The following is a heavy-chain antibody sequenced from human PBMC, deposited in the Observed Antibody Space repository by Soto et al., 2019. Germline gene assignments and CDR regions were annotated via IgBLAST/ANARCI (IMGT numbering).Heavy chain of an antibody. Sequence: GGSLRLSCAASGFTFTDARMNWVRQAPGKGMEWVGRVKSKTGGGTTDYIAPVKGRFTISRDDSSDTLDLQMNSLTTEDTALYYCVTEGSPYCHHSIGFWGQGTLVTVSS. J-gene: IGHJ4*02. V-gene: IGHV3-15*01. CDR1: GFTFTDAR. CDR3: VTEGSPYCHHSIGF. CDR2: VKSKTGGGTT. D-gene: IGHD2-15*01.